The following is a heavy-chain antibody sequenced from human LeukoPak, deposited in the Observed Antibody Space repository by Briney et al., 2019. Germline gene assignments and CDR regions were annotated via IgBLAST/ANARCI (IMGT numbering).Heavy chain of an antibody. Sequence: GGSLKLSCAASGFTFSGSAMHWVRQASGKGLEWVGRIRSKANSDATAYAASVKGRFTISRDDSKNTAYLQMNSLRVEDTAVYYCARGKSSRHALEIWGQGTMVTVSS. CDR2: IRSKANSDAT. D-gene: IGHD6-6*01. J-gene: IGHJ3*02. CDR3: ARGKSSRHALEI. CDR1: GFTFSGSA. V-gene: IGHV3-73*01.